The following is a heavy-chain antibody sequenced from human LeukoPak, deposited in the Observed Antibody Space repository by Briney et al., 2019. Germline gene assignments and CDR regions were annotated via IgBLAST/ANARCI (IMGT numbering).Heavy chain of an antibody. CDR3: ARGPRWLRTFDD. D-gene: IGHD5-12*01. J-gene: IGHJ4*02. Sequence: SETLSLACAGGSFSGYYWSWIRQPPGKGLEWIGEISHSGITNYNPSLKSRVTISVDTSKNQFSLKLRSVTAADTAVYYCARGPRWLRTFDDWGQGTLVTVSS. CDR1: GSFSGYY. V-gene: IGHV4-34*01. CDR2: ISHSGIT.